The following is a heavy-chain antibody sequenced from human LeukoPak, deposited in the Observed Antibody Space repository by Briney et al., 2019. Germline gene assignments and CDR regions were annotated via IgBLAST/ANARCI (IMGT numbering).Heavy chain of an antibody. D-gene: IGHD3-10*01. CDR3: ARQGSTVRGKYYYYYYGMDV. V-gene: IGHV5-51*01. CDR2: IYPGDSDT. CDR1: GYSFTSYW. Sequence: GESLKISCKGSGYSFTSYWIGWVRQMPGKGLGWMGIIYPGDSDTRYSPSFQGQVTISADKSISTAYLQWSSLKASDTAMYYCARQGSTVRGKYYYYYYGMDVWGQGTTVTVSS. J-gene: IGHJ6*02.